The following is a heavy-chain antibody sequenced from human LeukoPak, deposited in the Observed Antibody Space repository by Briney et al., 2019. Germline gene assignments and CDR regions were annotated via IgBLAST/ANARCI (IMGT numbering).Heavy chain of an antibody. CDR3: ARGVDYYGV. CDR1: GGSFSGYS. Sequence: PSETLSLTCAVYGGSFSGYSWNWIRQPPVKGLEWIGEINHSGGTNYNPSLKSRVTISVYTSKKQFSLKLSSVTAADTAVYYCARGVDYYGVWGQGTLVTVSS. CDR2: INHSGGT. V-gene: IGHV4-34*01. J-gene: IGHJ4*02. D-gene: IGHD3-10*01.